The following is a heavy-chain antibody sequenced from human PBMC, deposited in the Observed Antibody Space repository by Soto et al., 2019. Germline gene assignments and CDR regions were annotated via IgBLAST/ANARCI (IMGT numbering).Heavy chain of an antibody. CDR3: ARDLLVFDSSGFHF. D-gene: IGHD3-22*01. CDR1: GDPIGSGDFY. J-gene: IGHJ5*01. CDR2: IYHSGTT. V-gene: IGHV4-30-4*01. Sequence: QVQLQESGPGLVKASQTLSLNCTVSGDPIGSGDFYWTWIRQTPGRGLEWIGNIYHSGTTSYNPSLGSRISMSIDTSKNVFSLSLASVTVADTAVYFCARDLLVFDSSGFHFWGRGILVSVAS.